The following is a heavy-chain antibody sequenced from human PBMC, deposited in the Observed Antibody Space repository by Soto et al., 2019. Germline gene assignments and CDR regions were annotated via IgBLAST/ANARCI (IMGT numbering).Heavy chain of an antibody. J-gene: IGHJ3*02. CDR1: GYTFTGYY. CDR3: ARARSIYDILTGYYSPPNDAFDI. D-gene: IGHD3-9*01. Sequence: ASAKVSCKASGYTFTGYYMHWVRQATGQGLEWMGWINPNSGGTNYAQKFQCWVTMTRDTSISTAYMELSRLRSDDTAVYYCARARSIYDILTGYYSPPNDAFDIWGQGTMVTVSS. CDR2: INPNSGGT. V-gene: IGHV1-2*04.